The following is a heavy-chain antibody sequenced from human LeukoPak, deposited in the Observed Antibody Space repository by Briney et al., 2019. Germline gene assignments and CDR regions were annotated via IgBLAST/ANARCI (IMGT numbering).Heavy chain of an antibody. Sequence: ASVRVSCKASGYTFTSYGISWVRQAPGQGLEWMGWISAYNGNTNYAQKLQGRVTMTTDTSTSTAYMELRSLRSDDTAVYYCARSGIVATIKHAFDIWGQGTMVTVSS. CDR1: GYTFTSYG. CDR2: ISAYNGNT. V-gene: IGHV1-18*04. J-gene: IGHJ3*02. CDR3: ARSGIVATIKHAFDI. D-gene: IGHD5-12*01.